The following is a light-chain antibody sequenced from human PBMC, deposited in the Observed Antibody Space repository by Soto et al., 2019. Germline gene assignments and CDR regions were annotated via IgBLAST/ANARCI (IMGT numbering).Light chain of an antibody. J-gene: IGKJ4*01. CDR1: ESISNW. Sequence: DIQMAQSPSTLSASVGDRVTITCRATESISNWLAWYRQKPGKAPKLLIYGATTLQSGVPSRFSGSGYGTEFTLTISSLQPDDFATYYCQQYNTYSSLTFGGGTKVDIK. CDR2: GAT. V-gene: IGKV1-5*01. CDR3: QQYNTYSSLT.